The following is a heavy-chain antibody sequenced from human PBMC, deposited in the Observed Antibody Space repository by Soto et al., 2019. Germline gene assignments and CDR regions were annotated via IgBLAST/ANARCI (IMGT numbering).Heavy chain of an antibody. J-gene: IGHJ4*02. V-gene: IGHV4-39*01. Sequence: QVQLQESGPGLVKPSETLSLTCTVSGDSIRSSSHYWAWNRQPPGKGLEWIGGFYYGGSPYYNSSLKSRVTMSVDTSKNQFSLKLNSVTAADTAVYYCYIDGYWGQGTLVTVSS. CDR2: FYYGGSP. D-gene: IGHD2-2*02. CDR1: GDSIRSSSHY. CDR3: YIDGY.